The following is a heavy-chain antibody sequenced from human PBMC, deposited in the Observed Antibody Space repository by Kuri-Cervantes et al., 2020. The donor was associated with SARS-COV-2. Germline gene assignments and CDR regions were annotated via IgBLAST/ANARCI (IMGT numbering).Heavy chain of an antibody. Sequence: SVKVSCKASGGTFSSYAISWVRQAPGQGLEWMGGIIPIFGTANYAQKFQGRVTITTDESTSTAYMELSSLRSEDTAVYYCASLLGWYDSSGYYHYYYMDAWGKGTTATVSS. V-gene: IGHV1-69*05. J-gene: IGHJ6*03. D-gene: IGHD3-22*01. CDR2: IIPIFGTA. CDR1: GGTFSSYA. CDR3: ASLLGWYDSSGYYHYYYMDA.